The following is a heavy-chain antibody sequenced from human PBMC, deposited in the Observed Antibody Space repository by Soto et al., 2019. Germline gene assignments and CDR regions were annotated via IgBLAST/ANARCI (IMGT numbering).Heavy chain of an antibody. D-gene: IGHD2-15*01. CDR3: ARARYGSGDACALYYPRGLDL. CDR2: IKQDGSEK. J-gene: IGHJ6*02. CDR1: GFTFSAYW. V-gene: IGHV3-7*04. Sequence: EVQLVESGGDLVQPVGSLRLSCTASGFTFSAYWMTWVRQAPGRGLEGVATIKQDGSEKYYVDSTKGRFTMYRDNGINSMFLQKNGMRAEVKAMYYCARARYGSGDACALYYPRGLDLWGQGTTVTVSS.